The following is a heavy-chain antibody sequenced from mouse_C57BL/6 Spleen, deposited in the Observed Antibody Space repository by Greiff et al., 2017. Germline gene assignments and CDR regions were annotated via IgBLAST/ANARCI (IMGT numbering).Heavy chain of an antibody. Sequence: VQLQQPGAELVKPGASVKLSCKASGYTFTSYWMHWVKQRPGQGLEWIGWIYPRDGSTKYNEKFKGKATLTVDTSSSTAYMELHSLTSEDSAVYFCARSLTGTEDYWGQGTTLTVSS. V-gene: IGHV1-85*01. D-gene: IGHD4-1*01. CDR3: ARSLTGTEDY. J-gene: IGHJ2*01. CDR1: GYTFTSYW. CDR2: IYPRDGST.